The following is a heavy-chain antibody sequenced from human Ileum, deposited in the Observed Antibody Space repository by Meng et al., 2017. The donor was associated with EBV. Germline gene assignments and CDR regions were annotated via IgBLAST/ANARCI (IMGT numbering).Heavy chain of an antibody. J-gene: IGHJ5*02. CDR1: GFSLSTSGVG. CDR3: ARAAARPSDWFDP. Sequence: QITLKESGPTLVKPXXTLTLTCTFSGFSLSTSGVGVGWIRQPPGKALECLAIIYGDDEKRYSPSLESRLTVTKDTSKNQVVLTMTNMVPVDTATYYCARAAARPSDWFDPWGQGTLVTVSS. D-gene: IGHD6-6*01. V-gene: IGHV2-5*02. CDR2: IYGDDEK.